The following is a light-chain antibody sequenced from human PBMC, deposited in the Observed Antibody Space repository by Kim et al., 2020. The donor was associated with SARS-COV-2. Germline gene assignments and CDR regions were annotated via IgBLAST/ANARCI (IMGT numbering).Light chain of an antibody. Sequence: SPGERATLSCRASQSVSSSYLAWYQQKPGQAPTLLIYGASSRATGIPDRFSGSGSGTDFTLTISRLEPEDFAVYYCQQYGSSPRTFGQGTKVDIK. CDR1: QSVSSSY. CDR2: GAS. CDR3: QQYGSSPRT. J-gene: IGKJ1*01. V-gene: IGKV3-20*01.